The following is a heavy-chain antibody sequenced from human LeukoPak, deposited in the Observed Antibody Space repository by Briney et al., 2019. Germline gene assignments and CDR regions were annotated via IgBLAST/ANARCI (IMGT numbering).Heavy chain of an antibody. CDR2: ISSGGTTI. CDR3: ARDLMPYVDPEYFDH. Sequence: GGSLRLSCEASGFTFSNFAMNWVRQAPGKGLEWISFISSGGTTISYAESVRGRFTISRDNARNSLFLQMNSLRVEDTAVYCCARDLMPYVDPEYFDHWGQGTLVTVSS. D-gene: IGHD3-9*01. J-gene: IGHJ4*02. CDR1: GFTFSNFA. V-gene: IGHV3-48*03.